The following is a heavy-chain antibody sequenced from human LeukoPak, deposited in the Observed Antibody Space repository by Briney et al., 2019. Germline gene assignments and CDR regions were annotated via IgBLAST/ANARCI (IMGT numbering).Heavy chain of an antibody. J-gene: IGHJ4*02. CDR3: ARGRVLWFGEKAGYFDY. D-gene: IGHD3-10*01. Sequence: ASVKVSCKAPGYTFTSYGISWVRQAPGQGLEWMGWISAYNGNTNYAQKLQGRVTMTTDTSTSTAYMELRSLRSDDTAVYYCARGRVLWFGEKAGYFDYWGQGTLVTVSS. V-gene: IGHV1-18*01. CDR2: ISAYNGNT. CDR1: GYTFTSYG.